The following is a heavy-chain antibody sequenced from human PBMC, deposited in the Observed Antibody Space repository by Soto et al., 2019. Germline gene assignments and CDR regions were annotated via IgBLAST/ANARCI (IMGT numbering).Heavy chain of an antibody. CDR1: GYTFNTYD. Sequence: ASVKVSCKASGYTFNTYDINWVRQATGQGLEWMGWMNPESGSTGFAQSFQGRITLTGNTSINTVYMEVSSLTNEDTAVYFCARSGATGYYSTHYYGMDVWGPGTTVTVSS. CDR3: ARSGATGYYSTHYYGMDV. D-gene: IGHD3-9*01. CDR2: MNPESGST. J-gene: IGHJ6*02. V-gene: IGHV1-8*01.